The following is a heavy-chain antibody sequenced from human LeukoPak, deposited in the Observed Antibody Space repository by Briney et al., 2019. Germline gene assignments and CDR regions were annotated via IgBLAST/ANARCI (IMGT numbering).Heavy chain of an antibody. Sequence: SETLSLTCTVSGGSISSSSYYWGWIRQPPGKGLEWIGYIYYSGSTNYNPSLKSRVTISVDTSKNQFSLKLSSVTAADTAVYYCARERLLWFRELGWFDPWGQGTLVTVSS. J-gene: IGHJ5*02. CDR3: ARERLLWFRELGWFDP. CDR2: IYYSGST. V-gene: IGHV4-61*01. D-gene: IGHD3-10*01. CDR1: GGSISSSSYY.